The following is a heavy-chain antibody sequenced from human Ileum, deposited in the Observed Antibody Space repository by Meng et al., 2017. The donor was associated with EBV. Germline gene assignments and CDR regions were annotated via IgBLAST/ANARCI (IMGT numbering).Heavy chain of an antibody. CDR2: IFHIGST. CDR1: GCSLISNNV. Sequence: QLPLQVAGPRLVNPSETLPLTCAVSGCSLISNNVWSWVRQPPGKGLEWIGEIFHIGSTNNSPSLKSRVTISVDNSKNQFSLSLTSVTAADTAIYYCAKVSLTGTFYDHWGQGILVTVSS. D-gene: IGHD3-9*01. V-gene: IGHV4-4*02. J-gene: IGHJ4*02. CDR3: AKVSLTGTFYDH.